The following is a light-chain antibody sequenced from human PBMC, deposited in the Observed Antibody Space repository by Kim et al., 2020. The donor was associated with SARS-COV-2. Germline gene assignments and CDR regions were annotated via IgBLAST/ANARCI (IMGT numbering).Light chain of an antibody. V-gene: IGKV3-20*01. CDR3: QQYGSSYT. CDR1: QSVSSSY. Sequence: SLSTGDRATLACRASQSVSSSYLAWYQQKPGQAPSLLMYGASSRATRIPDRFSGSGCGTDFTLTISRLEPEDFAVYYCQQYGSSYTFGQGTKLEI. J-gene: IGKJ2*01. CDR2: GAS.